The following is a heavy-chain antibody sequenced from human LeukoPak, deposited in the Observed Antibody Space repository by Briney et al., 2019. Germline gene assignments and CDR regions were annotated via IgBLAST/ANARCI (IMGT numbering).Heavy chain of an antibody. CDR2: IYYSGST. J-gene: IGHJ4*02. CDR1: GGSVSSGSYY. CDR3: ARARSQGDYDFGD. V-gene: IGHV4-61*01. D-gene: IGHD3-3*01. Sequence: SETLSLTCTVSGGSVSSGSYYWSWIRQPPGKGLEWIGYIYYSGSTNYNPSLKSRVTISVDTSKNQFSLKLSSVTAADTAVYYCARARSQGDYDFGDWGQGTLVTVSS.